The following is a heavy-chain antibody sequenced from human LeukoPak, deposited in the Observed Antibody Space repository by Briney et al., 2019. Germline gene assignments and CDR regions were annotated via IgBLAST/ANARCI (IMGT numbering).Heavy chain of an antibody. CDR2: IIPIFGTA. CDR3: ASRSGYYDYYYYMDV. V-gene: IGHV1-69*05. D-gene: IGHD3-22*01. CDR1: GGTFSSDA. J-gene: IGHJ6*03. Sequence: SVKVSCKASGGTFSSDAISWVRQAPGQGLEWMGGIIPIFGTANYAQKFQGRVTITTDESTSTAYMELSSLRSEDTAVYYCASRSGYYDYYYYMDVWGKGTTVTVSS.